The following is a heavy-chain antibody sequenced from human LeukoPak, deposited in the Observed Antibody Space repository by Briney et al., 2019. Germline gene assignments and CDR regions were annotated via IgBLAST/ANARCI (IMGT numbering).Heavy chain of an antibody. CDR3: ARDVRSSYYYYGMDV. Sequence: GGSLRLSCAASGFTFSNCAMHWVRQAPGKGLEWVAVISYDGSNKHYADSVKGRFAISRDNSKNTLYLRMNSLRAEDTAVYYCARDVRSSYYYYGMDVWGQGTTVAVSS. J-gene: IGHJ6*02. CDR1: GFTFSNCA. CDR2: ISYDGSNK. V-gene: IGHV3-30*09.